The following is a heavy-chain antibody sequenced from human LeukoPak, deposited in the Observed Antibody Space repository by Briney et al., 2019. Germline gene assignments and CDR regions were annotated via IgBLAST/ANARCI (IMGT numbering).Heavy chain of an antibody. CDR1: GGSISSGSYY. J-gene: IGHJ6*03. CDR3: ARDHQGVLSRYYYYYYMDV. Sequence: SETLSLACTVSGGSISSGSYYWSWIRQPAGKGLEWIGRIYTSGSTNYNPSLKSRVTISVDTSKNQFSLKLSSVTAADTAVYYCARDHQGVLSRYYYYYYMDVWGKGTTVTVSS. CDR2: IYTSGST. V-gene: IGHV4-61*02.